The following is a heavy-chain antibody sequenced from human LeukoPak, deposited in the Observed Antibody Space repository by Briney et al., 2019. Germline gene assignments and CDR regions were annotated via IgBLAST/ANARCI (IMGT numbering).Heavy chain of an antibody. J-gene: IGHJ5*02. CDR2: ISYDGSNK. CDR3: VRETMIVGSVMFDP. Sequence: PGRSLRLSCAASGFTFSSYAMHWVRQAPGKGLEWVAVISYDGSNKYYADSVKGRFTISRDNSKNTLYLQMNSLRAEDTAVYYCVRETMIVGSVMFDPWGQGTLVTVSS. V-gene: IGHV3-30*04. D-gene: IGHD3-22*01. CDR1: GFTFSSYA.